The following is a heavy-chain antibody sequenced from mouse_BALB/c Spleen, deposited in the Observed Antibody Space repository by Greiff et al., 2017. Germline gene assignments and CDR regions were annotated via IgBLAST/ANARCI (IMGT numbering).Heavy chain of an antibody. CDR1: GYAFSSSW. J-gene: IGHJ1*01. Sequence: QVQLQQSGPELVKPGASVKISCKASGYAFSSSWMNWVKQRPGQGLEWIGRIYPGDGDTNYNGKFKGKATLTADKSSSTAYMQLSSLTSVDSAVYFCARAGTVWYFDVWGAGTTVTVSS. V-gene: IGHV1-82*01. D-gene: IGHD1-1*01. CDR2: IYPGDGDT. CDR3: ARAGTVWYFDV.